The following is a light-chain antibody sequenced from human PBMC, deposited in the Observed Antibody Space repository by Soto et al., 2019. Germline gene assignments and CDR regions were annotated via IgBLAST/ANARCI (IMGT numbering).Light chain of an antibody. V-gene: IGLV2-14*01. CDR3: FSFTTDWTHV. CDR1: SSDVGAYNY. J-gene: IGLJ1*01. CDR2: EVS. Sequence: QSALTHPASVSFSPGQSITISCTGTSSDVGAYNYVSWFQQHPGKAPTRIISEVSNRPSGVSNRFSGSKSGNAASLTISGLQAEDEADYFCFSFTTDWTHVFGTGTKVTVL.